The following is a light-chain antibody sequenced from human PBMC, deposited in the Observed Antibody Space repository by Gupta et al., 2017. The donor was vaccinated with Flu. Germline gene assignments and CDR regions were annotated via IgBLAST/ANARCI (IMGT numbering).Light chain of an antibody. J-gene: IGLJ2*01. CDR3: CSDTSSSTLV. V-gene: IGLV2-14*01. CDR1: SNAVGGYNY. Sequence: QSALTQLASVSGSPGQSITITCTGTSNAVGGYNYFSCYQQPPGEALKLMIYEVSKRPSGVSSLFSGSKSGNTASLTISGLQAEDEADYYCCSDTSSSTLVFGGGTKLTVL. CDR2: EVS.